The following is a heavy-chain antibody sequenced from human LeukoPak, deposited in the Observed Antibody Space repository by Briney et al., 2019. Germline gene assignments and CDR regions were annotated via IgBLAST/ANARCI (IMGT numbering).Heavy chain of an antibody. CDR2: ISSSSSYI. D-gene: IGHD3-10*01. Sequence: GGSLRLSCAASGFTFSSYSMNWVRQAPGKGLEWVSSISSSSSYIYYADSVKGRFTISRDNAKNSLYLQMNSLRAEDTAVYYCARDQYLYGSGSYSLDYFDYWGQGTLVTVSS. CDR1: GFTFSSYS. V-gene: IGHV3-21*01. CDR3: ARDQYLYGSGSYSLDYFDY. J-gene: IGHJ4*02.